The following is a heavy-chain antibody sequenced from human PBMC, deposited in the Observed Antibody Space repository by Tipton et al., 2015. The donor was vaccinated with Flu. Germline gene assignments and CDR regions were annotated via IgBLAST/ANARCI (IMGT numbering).Heavy chain of an antibody. V-gene: IGHV3-15*01. CDR1: GFTFSNAW. D-gene: IGHD3-22*01. CDR3: TTITMIAVHGDY. Sequence: CAASGFTFSNAWMNWVRQAPGKGLEWVGRIKSKTDGDTTDYAAPVKGRFTISRDDSKNMLYLQMNSLKTEDTAVYYCTTITMIAVHGDYWGQGTLVTVSS. J-gene: IGHJ4*02. CDR2: IKSKTDGDTT.